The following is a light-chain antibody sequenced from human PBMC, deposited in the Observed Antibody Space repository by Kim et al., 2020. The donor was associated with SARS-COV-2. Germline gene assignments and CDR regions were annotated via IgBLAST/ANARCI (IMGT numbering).Light chain of an antibody. Sequence: VAAGERATHSCGASPSVFNNYLAWYQQKPGLPPRLLMYDASSRAAGIPDRFSGSGSGTDFTLTISRLEPEDFAMYYCQQYGISSTFGQGTKVDIK. CDR3: QQYGISST. V-gene: IGKV3D-20*01. J-gene: IGKJ1*01. CDR2: DAS. CDR1: PSVFNNY.